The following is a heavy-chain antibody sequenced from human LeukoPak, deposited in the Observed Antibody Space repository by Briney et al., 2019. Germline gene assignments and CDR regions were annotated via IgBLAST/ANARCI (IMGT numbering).Heavy chain of an antibody. D-gene: IGHD2-21*01. CDR1: GFTFSSYE. V-gene: IGHV3-48*03. Sequence: PPGGSLRLSCAASGFTFSSYEMNWVRQAPGKGLEWVSYISSSGSTIYYADSVKGRFTISRDNAKNSLYLQMNSLRAEDTAVYYCARVIADDDAFDIWGQGTMVTVSS. J-gene: IGHJ3*02. CDR3: ARVIADDDAFDI. CDR2: ISSSGSTI.